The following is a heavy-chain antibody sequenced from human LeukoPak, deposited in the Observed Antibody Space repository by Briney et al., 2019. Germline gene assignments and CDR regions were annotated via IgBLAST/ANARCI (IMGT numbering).Heavy chain of an antibody. D-gene: IGHD3-10*01. CDR3: ARGRGITMVRGVTYFDY. Sequence: PSETLSLTCAVYGGSFSGYYWSWIRQPPGKGLEWIGEINHSGSTNYNPSLKSRVTISVDTSKNQFSLKLSSVTAADTAVYYCARGRGITMVRGVTYFDYWGQGTLVTVSS. CDR2: INHSGST. J-gene: IGHJ4*02. CDR1: GGSFSGYY. V-gene: IGHV4-34*01.